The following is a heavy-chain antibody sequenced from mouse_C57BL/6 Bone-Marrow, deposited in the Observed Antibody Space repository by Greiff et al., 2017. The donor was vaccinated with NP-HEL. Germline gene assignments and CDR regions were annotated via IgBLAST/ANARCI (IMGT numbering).Heavy chain of an antibody. V-gene: IGHV1-55*01. CDR2: IYPGSGST. CDR3: ARKGGGGPWFAY. D-gene: IGHD1-1*02. CDR1: GYTFTSYW. Sequence: QVQLQQPGAELVKPGASVKMSCKASGYTFTSYWITWVKQRPGQGLEWIGDIYPGSGSTNYNEKFKSKATLTVDTSSSTAYMQLSSLTSEDSAVYYGARKGGGGPWFAYWGQGTLVTVSA. J-gene: IGHJ3*01.